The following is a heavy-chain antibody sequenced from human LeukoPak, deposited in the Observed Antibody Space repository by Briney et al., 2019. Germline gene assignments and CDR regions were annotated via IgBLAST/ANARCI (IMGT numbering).Heavy chain of an antibody. V-gene: IGHV4-30-2*01. CDR2: IYHSGST. J-gene: IGHJ4*02. Sequence: SETLSLTCAVSGGSISSGGYSWSWIRQPPGKGLEWIGYIYHSGSTYYNPSLKSRVTISVDRSKNQFSLRLSSVTAADTAVYYCARGNYGDYVFDYWGQGTLVTVTS. D-gene: IGHD4-17*01. CDR3: ARGNYGDYVFDY. CDR1: GGSISSGGYS.